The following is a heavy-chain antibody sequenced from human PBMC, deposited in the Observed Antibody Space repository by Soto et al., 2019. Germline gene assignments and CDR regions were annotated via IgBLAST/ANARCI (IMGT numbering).Heavy chain of an antibody. J-gene: IGHJ3*02. CDR2: IGTAGDT. D-gene: IGHD3-22*01. CDR1: GFTFSSYD. CDR3: AREGSTMIQGRGAFDI. Sequence: EVQLVESGGGLVQPGGSLRLSCAASGFTFSSYDMHWVRQATGKGLEWVSAIGTAGDTYYPGSVKGRFTISRGNAKNYLYVKMNSVRAGDTAVFYCAREGSTMIQGRGAFDIWGQGTMVTVSS. V-gene: IGHV3-13*01.